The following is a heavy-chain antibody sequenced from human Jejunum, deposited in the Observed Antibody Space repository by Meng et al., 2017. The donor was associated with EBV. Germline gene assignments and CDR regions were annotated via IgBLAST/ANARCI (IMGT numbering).Heavy chain of an antibody. CDR3: ARDRSNSDY. CDR2: ISVYRGNT. V-gene: IGHV1-18*01. J-gene: IGHJ4*02. Sequence: QVTLVQSGAEVKKPGASVKVSCKASGYDFINSGISWVRQAPGQGLEWMGWISVYRGNTNYAQRFQDRVTLTTNTSTSTVYMELRSLTSDDTAVYYCARDRSNSDYWGQGTLVTVSS. CDR1: GYDFINSG. D-gene: IGHD5-24*01.